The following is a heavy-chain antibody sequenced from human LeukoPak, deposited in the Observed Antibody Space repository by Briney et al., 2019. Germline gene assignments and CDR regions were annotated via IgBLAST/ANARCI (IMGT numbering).Heavy chain of an antibody. CDR2: IKEDGGEK. Sequence: GGSLRLSCAASGFPFCRYWMTWVRQAPGEGVEWVASIKEDGGEKYYVGSVRGRFTMSRDNAKNSLYLQMNSLRAEDTHVYHCTREGHQYENWFDPWGQGTLVTVSS. V-gene: IGHV3-7*01. CDR3: TREGHQYENWFDP. CDR1: GFPFCRYW. J-gene: IGHJ5*02. D-gene: IGHD2/OR15-2a*01.